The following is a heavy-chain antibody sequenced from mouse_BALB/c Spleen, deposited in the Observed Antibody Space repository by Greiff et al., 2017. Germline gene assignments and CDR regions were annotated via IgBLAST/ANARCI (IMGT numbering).Heavy chain of an antibody. CDR2: IYPGDGDT. CDR1: GYAFSSYW. CDR3: ARWGTLDGSAWFAY. Sequence: VQLQQSGAELVRPGSSVKISCKASGYAFSSYWMNWVKQRPGQGLEWIGQIYPGDGDTTYNGKFKGKATLTAGKSSSTAYMQLSSLTAEDSAVYVCARWGTLDGSAWFAYWGQGTLVTVSA. V-gene: IGHV1-80*01. D-gene: IGHD3-1*01. J-gene: IGHJ3*01.